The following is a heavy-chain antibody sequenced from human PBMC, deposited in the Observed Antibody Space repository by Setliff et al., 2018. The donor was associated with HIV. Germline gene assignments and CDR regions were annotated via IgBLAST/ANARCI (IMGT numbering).Heavy chain of an antibody. Sequence: GSLRLSCAASGFTFSSSRMTWVRQAPGRGLEYVAGMNRDGSEKGYADSVKGRFSISRDNAKNSLYLQMSSLRTEDTAVYFCARDPAFGAFDIWGQGTMVTVSS. CDR1: GFTFSSSR. CDR3: ARDPAFGAFDI. D-gene: IGHD3-10*01. J-gene: IGHJ3*02. V-gene: IGHV3-7*04. CDR2: MNRDGSEK.